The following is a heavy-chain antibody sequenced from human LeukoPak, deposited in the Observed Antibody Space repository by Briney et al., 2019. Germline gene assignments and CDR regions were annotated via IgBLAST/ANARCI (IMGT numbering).Heavy chain of an antibody. CDR1: GYTFTGYY. Sequence: ASVKVSCKASGYTFTGYYMHWVRQAPRQGLEWMGRINPNSGGTNYAQKFQGRVTMTRDTSISTAYMELSRLRSDDTAVYYCARLVGATTGQDYWGQGTLVTVSS. V-gene: IGHV1-2*06. CDR3: ARLVGATTGQDY. J-gene: IGHJ4*02. CDR2: INPNSGGT. D-gene: IGHD1-26*01.